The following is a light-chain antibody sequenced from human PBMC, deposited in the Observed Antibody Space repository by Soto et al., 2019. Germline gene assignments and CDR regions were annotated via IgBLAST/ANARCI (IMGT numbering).Light chain of an antibody. CDR3: SSFTSSMTNV. Sequence: QSVLTQPASVSGSPGQSITISCTGTSSDVSGYNSVAWYQQHPVKAPKLILYDVTDRPSGVSYRFSGSKSGNTSSLIISGLQAADEADYFCSSFTSSMTNVFGSGT. J-gene: IGLJ1*01. V-gene: IGLV2-14*03. CDR1: SSDVSGYNS. CDR2: DVT.